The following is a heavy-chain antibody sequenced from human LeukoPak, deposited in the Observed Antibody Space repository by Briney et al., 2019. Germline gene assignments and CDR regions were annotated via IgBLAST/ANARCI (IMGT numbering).Heavy chain of an antibody. J-gene: IGHJ6*03. D-gene: IGHD4-11*01. CDR3: ARVAQGATTENYYYYYMDV. Sequence: GGSPRLSCAASGFAFNSYTIKWVRQAPGKGLEWVSAITSRGTHIYNADSVKGRFTISRDHAENSAYLQMSSLRAEDTAVYYCARVAQGATTENYYYYYMDVWGKGTSVTVSS. CDR2: ITSRGTHI. V-gene: IGHV3-21*01. CDR1: GFAFNSYT.